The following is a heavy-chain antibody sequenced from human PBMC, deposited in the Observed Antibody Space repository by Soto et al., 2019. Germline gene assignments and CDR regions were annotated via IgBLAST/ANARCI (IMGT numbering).Heavy chain of an antibody. CDR1: GFTFSDYY. D-gene: IGHD6-19*01. Sequence: GGSLRLSCAASGFTFSDYYMSWIRQAPGKGLEWISYISSSGSTMYYADSVKGRFTISTDNTKSSLYLQMNSLRAEDTAVYYCAKEYSSGWYGWFDPWGQGILVTVAS. V-gene: IGHV3-11*01. CDR3: AKEYSSGWYGWFDP. CDR2: ISSSGSTM. J-gene: IGHJ5*02.